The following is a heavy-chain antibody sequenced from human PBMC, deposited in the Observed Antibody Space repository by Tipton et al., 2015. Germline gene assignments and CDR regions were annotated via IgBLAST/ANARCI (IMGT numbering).Heavy chain of an antibody. Sequence: LRLSCTVSGGSISSGDYYWSWIRQPPGKGLEWIGCIYYSGSTYYNPSLKSRVTISVDTSKNQFSLRLSSVTAADTAVYYCARDLVGNWFDPWGQGTLVTVSS. CDR2: IYYSGST. V-gene: IGHV4-30-4*01. J-gene: IGHJ5*02. D-gene: IGHD2-15*01. CDR3: ARDLVGNWFDP. CDR1: GGSISSGDYY.